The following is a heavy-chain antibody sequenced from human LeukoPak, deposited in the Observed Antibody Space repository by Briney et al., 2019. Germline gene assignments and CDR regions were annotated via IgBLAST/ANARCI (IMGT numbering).Heavy chain of an antibody. CDR1: GGSISSYY. Sequence: SETLSLTCTVSGGSISSYYWSWIRQPPGEGVEWIGSIYYSGSTYYTPTFKGRVTITLDASTNQSSLKLRSLIAANTSVYYCARQSCSSTSCTRTPYYIDGWGQGTLVTVSS. J-gene: IGHJ4*02. V-gene: IGHV4-39*01. D-gene: IGHD2-2*01. CDR3: ARQSCSSTSCTRTPYYIDG. CDR2: IYYSGST.